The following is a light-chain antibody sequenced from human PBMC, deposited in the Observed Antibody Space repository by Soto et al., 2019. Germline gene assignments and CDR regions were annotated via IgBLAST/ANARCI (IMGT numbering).Light chain of an antibody. J-gene: IGKJ1*01. Sequence: DIQMTQSPSSLSASVGARVTITCRASHSISSYLNWYQQKPGEALKLLTYVASALQRGVPSRFSGSGSGTEFTLTISSLQPDDFATYYCQHYISYSEAFGQGTKVDIK. CDR3: QHYISYSEA. CDR2: VAS. CDR1: HSISSY. V-gene: IGKV1-5*01.